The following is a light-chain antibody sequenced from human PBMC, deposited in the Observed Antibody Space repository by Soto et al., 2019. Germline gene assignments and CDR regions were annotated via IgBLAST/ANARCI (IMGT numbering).Light chain of an antibody. J-gene: IGKJ1*01. Sequence: DIQMTQSPSSLSASVGDRVTITCRASQSITTYLNWYQHKPGKAPKLLIYAASSLQSGVPSRFSGSGSGTDFTLTISSLQPEDFATYFCQQTYSIPWTFGQGPRWKSN. CDR2: AAS. CDR3: QQTYSIPWT. V-gene: IGKV1-39*01. CDR1: QSITTY.